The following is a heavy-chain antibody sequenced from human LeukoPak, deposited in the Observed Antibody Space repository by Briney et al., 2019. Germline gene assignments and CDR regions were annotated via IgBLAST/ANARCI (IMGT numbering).Heavy chain of an antibody. Sequence: SETLSLTCAVYGGSFSGYYWSWIRQPPGKGLEWIGEINHSGSTNYNPSLKSRVTISVDTSKNQFSLKLSSVTAADTAVYYCARVGEIQLWLGRYFDLWGRGTLVTASS. J-gene: IGHJ2*01. V-gene: IGHV4-34*01. D-gene: IGHD5-18*01. CDR3: ARVGEIQLWLGRYFDL. CDR2: INHSGST. CDR1: GGSFSGYY.